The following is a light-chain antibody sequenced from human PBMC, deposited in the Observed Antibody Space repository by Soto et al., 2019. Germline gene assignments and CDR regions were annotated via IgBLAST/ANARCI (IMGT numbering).Light chain of an antibody. CDR3: QQYVTSPPGT. Sequence: IVLTQSPGTLSLSPGERATLSCRASQSVGSSYLAWYQQKPGQAPRLLIYGASSRATGIPDRFSGSGSGTDFTLTISRLEPGDFAVYYCQQYVTSPPGTFGQGTKVEIK. CDR1: QSVGSSY. CDR2: GAS. J-gene: IGKJ1*01. V-gene: IGKV3-20*01.